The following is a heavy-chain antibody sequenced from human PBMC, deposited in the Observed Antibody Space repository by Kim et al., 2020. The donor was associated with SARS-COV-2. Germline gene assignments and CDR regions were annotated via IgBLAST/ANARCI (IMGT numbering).Heavy chain of an antibody. D-gene: IGHD5-18*01. V-gene: IGHV1-46*01. CDR2: INPSGGST. CDR3: ARVGGGYSYGLQYYFDY. Sequence: ASVKVSCKASGYTFTSYYMHWVRQAPGQGLEWMGIINPSGGSTSYAQKFQGRVTMTRDTSTSTVYMELSSLRSEDTAVYYCARVGGGYSYGLQYYFDYWGQGTLVTVPS. CDR1: GYTFTSYY. J-gene: IGHJ4*02.